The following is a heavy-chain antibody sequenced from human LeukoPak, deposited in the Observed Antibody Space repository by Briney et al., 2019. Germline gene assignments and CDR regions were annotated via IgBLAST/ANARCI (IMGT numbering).Heavy chain of an antibody. CDR1: GFTFSSYA. V-gene: IGHV3-30*04. D-gene: IGHD3-10*01. J-gene: IGHJ6*02. CDR2: ISYDGSNK. CDR3: ARDPLPYYYGSGSYSNYYGMDV. Sequence: GGSLRLSCAASGFTFSSYAMHWVRQAPGKGLEWVAVISYDGSNKYYADSVKGRFTISRDNCKNTLYLQMNSLRAEDTAVYYCARDPLPYYYGSGSYSNYYGMDVWGQGTTVTVSS.